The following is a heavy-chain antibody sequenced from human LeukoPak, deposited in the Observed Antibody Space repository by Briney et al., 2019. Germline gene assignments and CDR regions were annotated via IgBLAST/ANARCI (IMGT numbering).Heavy chain of an antibody. Sequence: GASVKVSCKASGGTFSSYAISWVRQAPGQGLEWMGGIIPIFGTANYAQKFQGRVTMTTDTSTSTAYMELRSLRSDDTAVYYCARDKPTKVRGYYYYGMDVWGQGTTVTVSS. CDR3: ARDKPTKVRGYYYYGMDV. V-gene: IGHV1-69*05. CDR1: GGTFSSYA. CDR2: IIPIFGTA. J-gene: IGHJ6*02.